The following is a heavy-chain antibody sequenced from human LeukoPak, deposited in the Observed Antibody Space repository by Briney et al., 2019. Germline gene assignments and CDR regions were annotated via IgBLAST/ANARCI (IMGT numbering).Heavy chain of an antibody. V-gene: IGHV3-23*01. CDR1: GFTFSSYA. CDR3: AATALFSSPRDYFGY. Sequence: GGSLRLSCAASGFTFSSYAMSWVRQAPGKGLEWVSATSGSGGSTYYADSVKGRFTISRDNSKNTLYLQMNSLRAEDTAVYYCAATALFSSPRDYFGYWGQGTLVTVSS. J-gene: IGHJ4*02. CDR2: TSGSGGST. D-gene: IGHD6-19*01.